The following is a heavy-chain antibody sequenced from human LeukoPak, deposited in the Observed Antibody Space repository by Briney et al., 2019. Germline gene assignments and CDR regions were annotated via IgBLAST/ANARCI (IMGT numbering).Heavy chain of an antibody. V-gene: IGHV3-23*01. J-gene: IGHJ4*02. CDR2: ISASGGTT. CDR3: ARDGGNTYDY. D-gene: IGHD1/OR15-1a*01. CDR1: GFTFSSYA. Sequence: PGGSLRLSCAASGFTFSSYAMTWVRQTPGKGLEWVSTISASGGTTYYADSVKGRFTISRDNAKNTLYLQMYSLRAEDTAVYYCARDGGNTYDYWGQGTLVTVSS.